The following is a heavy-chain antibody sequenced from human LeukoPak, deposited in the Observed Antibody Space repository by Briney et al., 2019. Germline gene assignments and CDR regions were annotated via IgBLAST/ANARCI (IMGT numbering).Heavy chain of an antibody. V-gene: IGHV3-23*01. CDR2: ISGSGGST. CDR3: AKDGYVWATATFDY. Sequence: PGGSLRLSCAVSRFTFSSYAMSWVRQAPGKGLEWVSAISGSGGSTYYADSVKGRFTISRDNSKNTLYLQMNSLRAEDTAVYYCAKDGYVWATATFDYWGQGTLVTVSS. D-gene: IGHD3-10*02. CDR1: RFTFSSYA. J-gene: IGHJ4*02.